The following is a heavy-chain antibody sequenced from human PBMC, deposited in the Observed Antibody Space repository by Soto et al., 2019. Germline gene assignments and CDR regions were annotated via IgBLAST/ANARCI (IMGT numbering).Heavy chain of an antibody. CDR1: GYTFTSYG. D-gene: IGHD2-15*01. Sequence: GASVKVSCKASGYTFTSYGISWVRQAPGQGLEWMGWISAYNGNTNYAQKLQGRVTMTTDTSTSTAYMELRSLRSDDTAVYYCARHGGCSGGSCYVHWYFDLWGRGTLVTVSS. J-gene: IGHJ2*01. CDR3: ARHGGCSGGSCYVHWYFDL. V-gene: IGHV1-18*01. CDR2: ISAYNGNT.